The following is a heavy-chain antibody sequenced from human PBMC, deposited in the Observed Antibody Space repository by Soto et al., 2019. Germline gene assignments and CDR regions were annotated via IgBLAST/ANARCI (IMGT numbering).Heavy chain of an antibody. J-gene: IGHJ4*02. CDR3: AKRRGAGGHFDY. V-gene: IGHV3-23*01. CDR1: GFTFSSYA. D-gene: IGHD2-15*01. Sequence: DVQLLESGGGLVQPGGSLRLSCAASGFTFSSYAMGWVLQGPGKGLEWVAVVSIGGSTHYADSVRGRFTISRDNSKNTLSLQMNSLTAEETAVYFCAKRRGAGGHFDYWGQGALVKVSS. CDR2: VSIGGST.